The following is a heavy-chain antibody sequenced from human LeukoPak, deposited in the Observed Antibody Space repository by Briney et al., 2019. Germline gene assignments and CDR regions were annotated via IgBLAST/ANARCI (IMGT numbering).Heavy chain of an antibody. CDR1: GFTFSTYS. Sequence: GGSLRLPCAASGFTFSTYSMNWVRQAPGKGLEWVSYISRSSSTIYYADSVKGRFTISRDNAKNSLDLQMNSLRAEDTAVYYCARDPYSSSAFDHWGQGTLVTVSS. CDR3: ARDPYSSSAFDH. CDR2: ISRSSSTI. V-gene: IGHV3-48*01. J-gene: IGHJ4*02. D-gene: IGHD6-6*01.